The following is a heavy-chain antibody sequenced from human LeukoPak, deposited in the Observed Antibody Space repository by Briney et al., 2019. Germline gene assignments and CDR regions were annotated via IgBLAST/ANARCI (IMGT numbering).Heavy chain of an antibody. J-gene: IGHJ4*02. V-gene: IGHV3-30*03. Sequence: GRSLRLSCAAAGFTFSSYGMHWVRQAPGKGLEWVAVISNDGSNKYYADSVKGRFTISRDNSKNTLYLQMSSLRADDTAVYYCVRGTGYWGQGTLVTVSS. CDR3: VRGTGY. CDR2: ISNDGSNK. CDR1: GFTFSSYG.